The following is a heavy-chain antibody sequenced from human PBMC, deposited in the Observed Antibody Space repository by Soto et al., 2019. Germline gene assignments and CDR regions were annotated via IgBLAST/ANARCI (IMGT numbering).Heavy chain of an antibody. CDR1: GGSISSYY. V-gene: IGHV4-59*01. J-gene: IGHJ5*02. Sequence: QVQLQESGPGLVKPSETLSLTCTVSGGSISSYYWSWIRQPPGKGLEWIGYIYYSGSTNYNPSLKIRVTISVDTSKNQFSLKLSSVTAADTAVYYCARTMLGVVPAAMWYWFYPWGQGTLVTVSS. CDR2: IYYSGST. D-gene: IGHD2-2*01. CDR3: ARTMLGVVPAAMWYWFYP.